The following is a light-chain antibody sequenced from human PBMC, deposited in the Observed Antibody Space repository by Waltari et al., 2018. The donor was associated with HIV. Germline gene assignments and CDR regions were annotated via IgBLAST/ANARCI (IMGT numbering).Light chain of an antibody. Sequence: EIVMTQSPATLSVSPGERATLSCRASQRVGSNLAWYQQKPGQAPRLLIYGASTRATGIPARFSGSGSGTEFTLTISSLQSEDFAVYYCQQYNKWPPWTFGQGTKVEIK. CDR1: QRVGSN. V-gene: IGKV3-15*01. J-gene: IGKJ1*01. CDR2: GAS. CDR3: QQYNKWPPWT.